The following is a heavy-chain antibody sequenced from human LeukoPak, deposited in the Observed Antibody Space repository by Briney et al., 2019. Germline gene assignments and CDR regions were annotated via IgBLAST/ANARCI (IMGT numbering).Heavy chain of an antibody. Sequence: PGGSLRLSCAASGFTFSSYSMNWVRQAPGKGLEWVSSISSSSSYIYYADSVKGRFTISRDNAKNSLYLQMNSLRAEDTAVYYCARDLAVADLTRGFDYWGQGTLVTVSS. CDR1: GFTFSSYS. V-gene: IGHV3-21*01. D-gene: IGHD6-19*01. CDR2: ISSSSSYI. CDR3: ARDLAVADLTRGFDY. J-gene: IGHJ4*02.